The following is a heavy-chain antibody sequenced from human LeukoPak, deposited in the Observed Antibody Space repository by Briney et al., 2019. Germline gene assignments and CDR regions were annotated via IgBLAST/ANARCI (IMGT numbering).Heavy chain of an antibody. CDR2: IYPGDSDT. Sequence: GEPLKISCKGSGYSFTSYWIGWVRQMPGKGLEWMGIIYPGDSDTRYSPSFQGQVTISADKSISTAYLQWSSLKASDTAMYYCARGLEQWLNWFDPWGQGTLVTVSS. CDR1: GYSFTSYW. D-gene: IGHD6-19*01. V-gene: IGHV5-51*01. J-gene: IGHJ5*02. CDR3: ARGLEQWLNWFDP.